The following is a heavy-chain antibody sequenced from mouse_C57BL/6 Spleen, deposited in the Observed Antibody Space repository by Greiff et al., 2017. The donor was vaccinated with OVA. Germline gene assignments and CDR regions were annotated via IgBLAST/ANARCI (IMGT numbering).Heavy chain of an antibody. J-gene: IGHJ2*01. CDR3: ARGGVLRPLDY. D-gene: IGHD1-2*01. V-gene: IGHV3-6*01. CDR1: GYSITSGYY. CDR2: ISYDGSN. Sequence: EVKLQQSGPGLVKPSQSLSLTCSVTGYSITSGYYWNWIRQFPGNKLEWMGYISYDGSNNYNPSLKNRISITRDTSKNQFFLKLNSVTTEDTATYYCARGGVLRPLDYWGQGTTLTVSS.